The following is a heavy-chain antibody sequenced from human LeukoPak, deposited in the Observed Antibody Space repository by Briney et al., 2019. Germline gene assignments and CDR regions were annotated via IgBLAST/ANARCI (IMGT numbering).Heavy chain of an antibody. V-gene: IGHV3-53*01. CDR2: IYSGGST. Sequence: PGGSLRLSCAASGFTFSSYSMNWVRQAPGKGLEWVSVIYSGGSTYYADSVKGRFTISRDNSKNTLYLQMNSLRAEDTAVYYCARGLTYYDFWSGYWGPYYFDYWGQGTLVTVSS. J-gene: IGHJ4*02. D-gene: IGHD3-3*01. CDR1: GFTFSSYS. CDR3: ARGLTYYDFWSGYWGPYYFDY.